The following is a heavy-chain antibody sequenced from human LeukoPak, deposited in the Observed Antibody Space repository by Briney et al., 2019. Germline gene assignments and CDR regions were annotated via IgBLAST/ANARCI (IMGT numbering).Heavy chain of an antibody. CDR2: IRSKAYGGTT. Sequence: GGSLRLSCTASGFTFGDYAMSWVRQAPGKGLEWVGFIRSKAYGGTTEYAASVKGRFTISRDDSKSIAYLQMNSLKTEDTAVYYCTRGQAYCSSTSCYTGPRGYWFDPWGQGTLVTVSS. CDR1: GFTFGDYA. CDR3: TRGQAYCSSTSCYTGPRGYWFDP. D-gene: IGHD2-2*02. J-gene: IGHJ5*02. V-gene: IGHV3-49*04.